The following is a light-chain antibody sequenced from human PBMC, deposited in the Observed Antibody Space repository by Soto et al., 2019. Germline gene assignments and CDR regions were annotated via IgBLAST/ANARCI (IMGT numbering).Light chain of an antibody. CDR3: HQYNSYS. CDR1: QGISNY. J-gene: IGKJ3*01. Sequence: DIQMTQSPSSLSASVGDRVTLTCRASQGISNYLAWFQQKRGKAPKSLMYAASSLQSGVPSKFSGSGSGTDLTLTNSSLQPEDFATYYSHQYNSYSFGPGTKVDIK. CDR2: AAS. V-gene: IGKV1-16*02.